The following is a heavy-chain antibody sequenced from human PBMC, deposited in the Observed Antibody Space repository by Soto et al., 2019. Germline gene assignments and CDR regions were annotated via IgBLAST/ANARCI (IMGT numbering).Heavy chain of an antibody. CDR2: ISSNSAYI. J-gene: IGHJ5*02. Sequence: GGSLRLSCAASGFTLRTYTMNWVRQAPGKGLEWVSTISSNSAYIYYTDALRGRFTISRDNAKNSLHLQMNSLRAEDTAVYYCTRDASRDSSARGWFDPWGPGTLVTVSS. CDR1: GFTLRTYT. D-gene: IGHD6-13*01. V-gene: IGHV3-21*01. CDR3: TRDASRDSSARGWFDP.